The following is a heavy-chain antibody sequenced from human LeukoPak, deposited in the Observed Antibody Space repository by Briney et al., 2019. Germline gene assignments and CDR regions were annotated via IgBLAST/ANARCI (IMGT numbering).Heavy chain of an antibody. CDR3: ARARIAAPLLDY. CDR1: GFTFSSYA. V-gene: IGHV3-23*01. D-gene: IGHD6-13*01. J-gene: IGHJ4*02. Sequence: PGGSLRLSCAASGFTFSSYAMSWVRQAPGKGLQWVSTITGTTHYADSVRGRFTISRDNSKNILYLQMNSLRVEDTAVYFCARARIAAPLLDYWGQGTLVTVSS. CDR2: ITGTT.